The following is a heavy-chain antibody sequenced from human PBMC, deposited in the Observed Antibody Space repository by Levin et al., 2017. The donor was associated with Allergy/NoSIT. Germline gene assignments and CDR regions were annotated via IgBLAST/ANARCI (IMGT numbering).Heavy chain of an antibody. CDR2: IYYSGST. CDR1: GGSISSGGYY. D-gene: IGHD3-10*01. V-gene: IGHV4-31*03. J-gene: IGHJ2*01. Sequence: PSQTLSLTCTVSGGSISSGGYYWSWIRQHPGKGLEWIGYIYYSGSTYYNPSLKSRVTISVDTSKNQFSLKLSSVTAADTAVYYCARVVGGKFGSGSGYFDLWGRGTLVTVSS. CDR3: ARVVGGKFGSGSGYFDL.